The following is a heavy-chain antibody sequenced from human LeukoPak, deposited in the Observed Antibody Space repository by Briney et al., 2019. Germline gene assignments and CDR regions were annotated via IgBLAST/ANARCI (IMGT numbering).Heavy chain of an antibody. CDR3: AHRRGNSGWSEGYFDY. CDR1: GFSLSTSGVV. D-gene: IGHD6-19*01. J-gene: IGHJ4*02. CDR2: IYWDDDK. V-gene: IGHV2-5*02. Sequence: SGPTLLKPTQTLTLTCTFSGFSLSTSGVVVGCIRQPPGNALEWLALIYWDDDKRYSPSLKSRLTITKDTSKNQLVLTMTNMDPVDTATYHCAHRRGNSGWSEGYFDYWGQGILVTVSS.